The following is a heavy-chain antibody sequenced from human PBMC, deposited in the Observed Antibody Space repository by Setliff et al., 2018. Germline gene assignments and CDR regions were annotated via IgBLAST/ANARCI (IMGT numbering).Heavy chain of an antibody. V-gene: IGHV7-4-1*02. D-gene: IGHD2-8*01. J-gene: IGHJ6*03. CDR3: ARGSRFGTIVCRGDYYLDV. CDR1: EYSLITYG. Sequence: ASVKVSCKATEYSLITYGINWVRQAPGQGLEWMGWISTNTGNPTYAQGFTGRFVFSLDTSVSTAYPQISSLKAEDTAIYYCARGSRFGTIVCRGDYYLDVWGKGTTVTVSS. CDR2: ISTNTGNP.